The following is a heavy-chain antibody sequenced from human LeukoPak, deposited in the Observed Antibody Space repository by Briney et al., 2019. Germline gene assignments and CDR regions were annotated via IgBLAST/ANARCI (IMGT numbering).Heavy chain of an antibody. Sequence: QPGGSLRLSCAASGFTFDDYAMHWVRPAPGKGLEWVSLISGDGGSTYYADSVKDRFTISRDNSKNSLYLQMDSLRTEDTALYYCAKDFSSGTYYPYYYYGMDVWGQGTTVTVSS. J-gene: IGHJ6*02. CDR2: ISGDGGST. D-gene: IGHD3-10*01. CDR3: AKDFSSGTYYPYYYYGMDV. V-gene: IGHV3-43*02. CDR1: GFTFDDYA.